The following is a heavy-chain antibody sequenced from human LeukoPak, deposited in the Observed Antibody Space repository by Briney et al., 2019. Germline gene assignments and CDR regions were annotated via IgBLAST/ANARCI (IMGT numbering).Heavy chain of an antibody. CDR2: ISAYNGNT. J-gene: IGHJ4*02. V-gene: IGHV1-18*04. CDR3: ARGAGYCSSTSCYVFDY. D-gene: IGHD2-2*01. CDR1: GYTFTSYG. Sequence: ASVKVSCKASGYTFTSYGISWVRQAPGQGLDWMEWISAYNGNTNYAQKLQGRVTMTTDTSTSTAYMELRSLRSDDTAVYYCARGAGYCSSTSCYVFDYWGQGTLVTVSS.